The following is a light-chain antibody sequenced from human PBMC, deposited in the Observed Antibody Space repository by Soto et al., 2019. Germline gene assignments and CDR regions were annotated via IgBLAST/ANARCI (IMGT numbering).Light chain of an antibody. CDR3: CSYTSSSTPWV. J-gene: IGLJ1*01. CDR1: SSDVGGYNY. CDR2: DVS. V-gene: IGLV2-14*03. Sequence: QSVLTQPASVSGSPGQSITISCTGTSSDVGGYNYVSWYQQHPGKAPKLMIYDVSDRPSGVSNRFSASKSGNTASLTISGLQAEDEADYYCCSYTSSSTPWVFGPGTKLTVL.